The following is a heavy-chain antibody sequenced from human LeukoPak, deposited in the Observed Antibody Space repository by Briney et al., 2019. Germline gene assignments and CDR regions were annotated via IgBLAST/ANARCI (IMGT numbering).Heavy chain of an antibody. D-gene: IGHD2-2*01. J-gene: IGHJ1*01. V-gene: IGHV4-31*03. CDR3: ARVCRSSRCPAQYFQH. CDR1: GGSISSAGYY. CDR2: IYYSGST. Sequence: SETLSLTCTVSGGSISSAGYYWSWIRQHPGKGLEWIGYIYYSGSTYYNPSLKSRVTISVDTSKNQFSLKLSSVTAADTAVYYCARVCRSSRCPAQYFQHWGQGTLVTVSS.